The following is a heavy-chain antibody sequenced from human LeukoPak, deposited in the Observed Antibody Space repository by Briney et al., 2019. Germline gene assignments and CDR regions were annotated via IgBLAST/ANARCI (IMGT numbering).Heavy chain of an antibody. D-gene: IGHD5-24*01. V-gene: IGHV3-21*01. Sequence: GGSLRLSCAASGFTFSTHSMSWVRRSPGKGLEWVSSISSGSSHIYYADSMKGRLTISRDNAKNSLFLQMNSLRAEDTAVYYCVRDFRTQLDGYSPPYHFDYWGQGALVTVSS. J-gene: IGHJ4*02. CDR1: GFTFSTHS. CDR3: VRDFRTQLDGYSPPYHFDY. CDR2: ISSGSSHI.